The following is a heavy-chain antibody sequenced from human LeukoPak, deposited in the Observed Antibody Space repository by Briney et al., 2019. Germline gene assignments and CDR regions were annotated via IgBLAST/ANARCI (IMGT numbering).Heavy chain of an antibody. J-gene: IGHJ3*02. CDR3: AREPVVVDAFDI. V-gene: IGHV4-34*09. D-gene: IGHD3-22*01. CDR2: IYYSGST. Sequence: TSETLSLTCAVYGGSFSGYYWSWIRQPPGKGLEWIGYIYYSGSTYYNPSLKSRVTISVDTSKNQFSLKLSSVAAADTAVYYCAREPVVVDAFDIWGQGTMVTVSS. CDR1: GGSFSGYY.